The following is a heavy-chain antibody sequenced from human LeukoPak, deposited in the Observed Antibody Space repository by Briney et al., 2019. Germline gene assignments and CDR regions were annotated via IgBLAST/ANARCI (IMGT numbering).Heavy chain of an antibody. V-gene: IGHV4-39*01. CDR3: ARPTRPKGYDFWSGYSSNWFDP. Sequence: SETLSLTCTVSGGSISSSSYYWGWLRQSPGKGLEWIGSIYYSGSTYYNPSLKSRVTISVDTSKDQFSLKLSSVTAADTAVYYCARPTRPKGYDFWSGYSSNWFDPWGQGTLVTVSS. CDR2: IYYSGST. D-gene: IGHD3-3*01. CDR1: GGSISSSSYY. J-gene: IGHJ5*02.